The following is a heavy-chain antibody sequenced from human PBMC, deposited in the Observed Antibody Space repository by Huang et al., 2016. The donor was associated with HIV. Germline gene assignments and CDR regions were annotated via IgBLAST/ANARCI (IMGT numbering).Heavy chain of an antibody. D-gene: IGHD1-1*01. J-gene: IGHJ4*02. CDR3: AHLPEPSSPWTDY. V-gene: IGHV3-9*01. CDR2: ITGDSDRL. Sequence: EVHLVESGGGLVETGRYLRLSCGASGFTFDDFSMHLVRPRAGKGLEYVSGITGDSDRLVDAASVKGRFTISRDNAKNSLYLQMNSLRVEDTALYYCAHLPEPSSPWTDYWGQGTLVTVSS. CDR1: GFTFDDFS.